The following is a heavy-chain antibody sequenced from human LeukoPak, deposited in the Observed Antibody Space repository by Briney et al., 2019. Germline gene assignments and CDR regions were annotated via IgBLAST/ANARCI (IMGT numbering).Heavy chain of an antibody. D-gene: IGHD2-2*01. Sequence: GGSLRLSCAASGFTFSPVWIHWVRQAPGKGLMWVSHIINGGSFTTYADSVKGRFTISRDNAKNTVYLQMNNLRAEDTAMYYCATDNKYAPSYWGQGTLVTVSS. CDR3: ATDNKYAPSY. V-gene: IGHV3-74*01. CDR2: IINGGSFT. CDR1: GFTFSPVW. J-gene: IGHJ4*02.